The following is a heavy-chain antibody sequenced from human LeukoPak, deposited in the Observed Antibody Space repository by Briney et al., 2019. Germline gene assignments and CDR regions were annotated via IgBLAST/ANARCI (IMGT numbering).Heavy chain of an antibody. Sequence: GSLQLSCAGSGFMFDDYDMTRVRQGPGKGLEGGAGINWNAGSTAYADSVKGRFTISRDNDKNSLYLQMSSLRAEDTALYYCARVFKYSMSGYYFDYWGQGALVTVSS. V-gene: IGHV3-20*04. CDR1: GFMFDDYD. J-gene: IGHJ4*02. D-gene: IGHD2-21*01. CDR3: ARVFKYSMSGYYFDY. CDR2: INWNAGST.